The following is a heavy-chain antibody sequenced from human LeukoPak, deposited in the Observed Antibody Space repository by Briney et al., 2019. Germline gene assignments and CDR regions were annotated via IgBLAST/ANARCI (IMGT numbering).Heavy chain of an antibody. J-gene: IGHJ4*02. V-gene: IGHV3-9*01. CDR1: GFTFEDYA. D-gene: IGHD3-22*01. Sequence: SLRLSSAPSGFTFEDYAIHWVRPAPGKGLESVSGITCKIGAIAYADSLKGRFPIFRDNANYSLYLQMNSLRAEDTALYYCEKGTTYYYDSSGYSYWGQGTLVTVSS. CDR2: ITCKIGAI. CDR3: EKGTTYYYDSSGYSY.